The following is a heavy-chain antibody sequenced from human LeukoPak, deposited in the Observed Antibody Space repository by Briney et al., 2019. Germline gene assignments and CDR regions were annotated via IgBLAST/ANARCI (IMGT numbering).Heavy chain of an antibody. D-gene: IGHD3-3*01. CDR1: GFTFSSYA. CDR3: VRNGFLEWLPSTYYYYYMDV. CDR2: ISGSGGST. J-gene: IGHJ6*03. V-gene: IGHV3-23*01. Sequence: GGSLRLSCAASGFTFSSYAMSWVRQAPGKGLEWVSAISGSGGSTYYADSVKGRFTISRDNSKNTLYLQMNSLRAEDTAVYYCVRNGFLEWLPSTYYYYYMDVWGKGTTVTVSS.